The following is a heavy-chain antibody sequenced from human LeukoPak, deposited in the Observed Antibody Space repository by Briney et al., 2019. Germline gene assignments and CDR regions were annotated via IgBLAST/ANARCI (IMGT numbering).Heavy chain of an antibody. CDR2: FNASNGNT. CDR3: TRGCTRGDRPECFQH. J-gene: IGHJ1*01. V-gene: IGHV1-18*01. D-gene: IGHD2-8*01. CDR1: GYTFTSYG. Sequence: GASVKVSCKASGYTFTSYGISWARQAPGHGLEGMGGFNASNGNTNFPQKLQGRVTMTTDTSTSTAYMELSGLGSDDAAIYYCTRGCTRGDRPECFQHWGQGTLVSVSS.